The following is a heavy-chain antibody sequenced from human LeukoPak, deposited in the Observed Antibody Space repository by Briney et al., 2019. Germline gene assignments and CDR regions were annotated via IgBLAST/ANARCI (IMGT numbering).Heavy chain of an antibody. CDR3: ASAVEVPAAIDYYGMDV. Sequence: ASVKVSCKASGYTFTSYAMHWVRQAPGQRLEWMGWINAGNGNTKYSQKFQGRVTITRDTSASTAYMELSSLRSEDTAVYYCASAVEVPAAIDYYGMDVWGQGTTVTVSS. D-gene: IGHD2-2*02. J-gene: IGHJ6*02. CDR1: GYTFTSYA. CDR2: INAGNGNT. V-gene: IGHV1-3*01.